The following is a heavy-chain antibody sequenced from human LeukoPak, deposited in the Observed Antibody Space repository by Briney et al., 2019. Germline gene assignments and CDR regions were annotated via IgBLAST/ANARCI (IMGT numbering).Heavy chain of an antibody. D-gene: IGHD2-2*01. CDR1: GFTFSSYG. Sequence: GGSLRLSCAPSGFTFSSYGMHGVRQAPGKGREWVAFIRYDGSNKYYADSVKGRFTISRDNSKNTLYLQMNSLRAEDTAVYYCAKDLDVVPAAIDYWGQGTLVTVSS. V-gene: IGHV3-30*02. J-gene: IGHJ4*02. CDR3: AKDLDVVPAAIDY. CDR2: IRYDGSNK.